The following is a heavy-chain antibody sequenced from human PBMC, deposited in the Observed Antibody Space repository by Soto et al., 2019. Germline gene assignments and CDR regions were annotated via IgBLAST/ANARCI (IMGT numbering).Heavy chain of an antibody. V-gene: IGHV4-30-4*01. CDR2: ISYSGST. Sequence: QVQLQESGPGLVKPSQTLSLTCTVSGGSISSGNYYWSWICQPPGKGLEWIGFISYSGSTYYNASLKSRVTISVDTSKNQFSLNLSFVTAADTAVYYCATMGTPATGLYYFDYWGQGTLVTVSS. D-gene: IGHD1-7*01. CDR3: ATMGTPATGLYYFDY. CDR1: GGSISSGNYY. J-gene: IGHJ4*02.